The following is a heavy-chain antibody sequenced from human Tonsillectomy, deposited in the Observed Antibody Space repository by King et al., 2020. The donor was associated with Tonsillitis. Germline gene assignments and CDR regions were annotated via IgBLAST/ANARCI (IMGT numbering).Heavy chain of an antibody. V-gene: IGHV3-74*01. D-gene: IGHD5-12*01. CDR3: ARAPPPRGSLRYFDD. CDR1: GFTFSSYW. J-gene: IGHJ4*02. Sequence: VQLVESGGGLVQPGGSLRLSCAASGFTFSSYWMHWVRQAPGKGLVWVSRINSDGSSTSYAESVKGRFTISRDNAKNTLYLQMNSLRAEDTAVYYCARAPPPRGSLRYFDDGGQGTLVTVSS. CDR2: INSDGSST.